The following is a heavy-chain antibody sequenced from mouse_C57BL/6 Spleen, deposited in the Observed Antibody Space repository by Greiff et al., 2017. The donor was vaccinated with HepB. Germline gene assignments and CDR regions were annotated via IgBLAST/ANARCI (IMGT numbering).Heavy chain of an antibody. V-gene: IGHV1-82*01. CDR3: ARDHYGSTTFDY. D-gene: IGHD1-1*01. J-gene: IGHJ2*01. Sequence: VQLQQSGPELVKPGASVKISCKASGYAFSSSWMNWVKQRPGKGLEWIGRIYPGDGDTNYNGKFKGKATLTADKSSSTAYMQLSSLTSEDSAVYFCARDHYGSTTFDYWGQGTTLTVSS. CDR2: IYPGDGDT. CDR1: GYAFSSSW.